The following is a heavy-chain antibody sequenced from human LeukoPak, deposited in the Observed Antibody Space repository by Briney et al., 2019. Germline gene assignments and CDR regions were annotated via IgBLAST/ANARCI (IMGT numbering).Heavy chain of an antibody. CDR1: EISFSTYA. CDR2: ISACAGSA. V-gene: IGHV3-23*02. D-gene: IGHD6-19*01. CDR3: AKEGSGWFDGRYFDN. Sequence: GGSLRLSCEASEISFSTYAMSWVRQAPGRGLERVAGISACAGSAYYRDSLKGRLTISRDNSKNTLYLQMNDLRPEDTARYYCAKEGSGWFDGRYFDNWGQGTLLTVSS. J-gene: IGHJ4*02.